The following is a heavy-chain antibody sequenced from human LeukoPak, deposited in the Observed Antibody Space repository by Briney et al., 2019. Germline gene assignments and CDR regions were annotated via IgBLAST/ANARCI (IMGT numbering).Heavy chain of an antibody. CDR1: GFTFGDYA. CDR2: IRSKAYGGTT. Sequence: GRSLRLSCTASGFTFGDYAMSWVRQAPGKGLEWVGFIRSKAYGGTTEYAASVKGRFTISRDDSKSIAYLQMNGLKTEDTAVYYCTRDWDVVVPAAMGYYYYYMDVWGKGTTVTVSS. D-gene: IGHD2-2*01. V-gene: IGHV3-49*04. CDR3: TRDWDVVVPAAMGYYYYYMDV. J-gene: IGHJ6*03.